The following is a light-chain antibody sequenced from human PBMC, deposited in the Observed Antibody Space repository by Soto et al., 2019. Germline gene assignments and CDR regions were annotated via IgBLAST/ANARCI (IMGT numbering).Light chain of an antibody. V-gene: IGLV2-14*03. CDR3: TSYTSGATLI. CDR1: SSDVGAYNY. Sequence: QSVLTQPASVSGSPGQSITISCTGTSSDVGAYNYVSWYQHPPGKAPKLMIYDVSSRPSGISHRFSGSKSGRMASLTISGLQAEDEADYYCTSYTSGATLIFGGGTKLTVL. CDR2: DVS. J-gene: IGLJ2*01.